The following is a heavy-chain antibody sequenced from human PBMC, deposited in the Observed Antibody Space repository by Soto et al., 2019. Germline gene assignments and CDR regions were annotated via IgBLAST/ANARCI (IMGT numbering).Heavy chain of an antibody. J-gene: IGHJ6*02. CDR1: GFTFNTYS. Sequence: PGGSLRLSCAASGFTFNTYSMTWVRQAPGKALEWVSSISSSSSYIYYGDSVKGRFTISGNNAKNSLFLQMNSLRAEDTAVYYCAKAYNSYCSSTSCYANGMDVWGQGTTVTVSS. D-gene: IGHD2-2*01. CDR3: AKAYNSYCSSTSCYANGMDV. V-gene: IGHV3-21*01. CDR2: ISSSSSYI.